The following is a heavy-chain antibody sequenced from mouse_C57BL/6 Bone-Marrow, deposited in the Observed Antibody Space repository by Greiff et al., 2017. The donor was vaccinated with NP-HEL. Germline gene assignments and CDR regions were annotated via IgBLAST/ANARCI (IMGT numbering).Heavy chain of an antibody. Sequence: EVQGVESGGGLVQPGGSMKLSCVASGFTFSNYWMNWVRQSPEKGLEWVAQIRLKSDNYATHYAESVTGRFTISRDDSKSSVYLQMNNLRAEDTGIYYCTGRIITTVVNYFDYWGQGTTLTVSS. D-gene: IGHD1-1*01. V-gene: IGHV6-3*01. CDR2: IRLKSDNYAT. CDR3: TGRIITTVVNYFDY. CDR1: GFTFSNYW. J-gene: IGHJ2*01.